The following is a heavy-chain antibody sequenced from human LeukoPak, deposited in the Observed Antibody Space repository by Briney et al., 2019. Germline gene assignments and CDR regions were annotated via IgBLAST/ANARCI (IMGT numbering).Heavy chain of an antibody. J-gene: IGHJ4*02. V-gene: IGHV4-39*07. CDR1: GGSISSSTYY. CDR3: ARDGGGYSSSIYFDY. Sequence: PSETLSLTCTVSGGSISSSTYYWGWIRQPPGKGLEWIGSIYYSGSTYYNPSLKSRVTISVDTSKNQFSLKLSSVTAADTAVYYCARDGGGYSSSIYFDYWGQGTLVTVSS. CDR2: IYYSGST. D-gene: IGHD6-6*01.